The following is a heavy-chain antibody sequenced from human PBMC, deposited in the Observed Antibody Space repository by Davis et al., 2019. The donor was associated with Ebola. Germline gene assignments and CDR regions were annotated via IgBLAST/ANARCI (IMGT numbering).Heavy chain of an antibody. CDR1: GYTFTSYA. Sequence: ASVKVSCKASGYTFTSYAMNWVRQAPGQGLEWMGWINAGNGNTKYSQKFQGRVTITRDTSASTAYMELSSLRSEDTAVYYCARAPGSMIVVVINPFDYWGQGTLVTVSS. V-gene: IGHV1-3*01. D-gene: IGHD3-22*01. J-gene: IGHJ4*02. CDR2: INAGNGNT. CDR3: ARAPGSMIVVVINPFDY.